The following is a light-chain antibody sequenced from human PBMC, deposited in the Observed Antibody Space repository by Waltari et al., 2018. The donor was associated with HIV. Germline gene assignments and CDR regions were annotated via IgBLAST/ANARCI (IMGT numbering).Light chain of an antibody. CDR1: SLRPYS. Sequence: SSELTQDPTVSVALGQTVRITCQGDSLRPYSARWYQQKPGQAPVLVIYARNNRPSGIPDRFSASSSGNTASLTITGAQAEDEADYYCNSRDSSSSHNWVFGGGTKLTVL. CDR3: NSRDSSSSHNWV. V-gene: IGLV3-19*01. CDR2: ARN. J-gene: IGLJ3*02.